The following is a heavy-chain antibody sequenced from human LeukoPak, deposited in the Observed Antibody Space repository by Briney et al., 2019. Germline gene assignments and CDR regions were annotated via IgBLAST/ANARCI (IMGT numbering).Heavy chain of an antibody. CDR1: GFTFSSYE. Sequence: GGSLRLSCAASGFTFSSYEMNWVRQAPGKGLEWVSYISSSGSTIYYADSVKGRFTISRDNAKNSLYLQMNSLRAEDTALYYCARVQQYDKFDSWGQGTLVTVAS. CDR2: ISSSGSTI. CDR3: ARVQQYDKFDS. D-gene: IGHD3-22*01. J-gene: IGHJ4*02. V-gene: IGHV3-48*03.